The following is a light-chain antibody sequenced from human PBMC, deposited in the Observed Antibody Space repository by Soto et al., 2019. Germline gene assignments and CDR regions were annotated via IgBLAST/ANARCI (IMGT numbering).Light chain of an antibody. CDR2: EVS. CDR1: SSDVGGYNY. V-gene: IGLV2-14*01. CDR3: SSYTTSNTYV. J-gene: IGLJ1*01. Sequence: QSALTQPASVSGYPGQSSTISCTGRSSDVGGYNYVSWYQQHPGKAPKFMIYEVSRRPSGVSNRFSGSKSGNTASLTVSGLQAEDEADYYCSSYTTSNTYVFGTGTKVTVL.